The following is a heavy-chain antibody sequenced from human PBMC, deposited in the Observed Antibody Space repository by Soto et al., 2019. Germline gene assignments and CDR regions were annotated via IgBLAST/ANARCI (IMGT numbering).Heavy chain of an antibody. V-gene: IGHV3-11*01. CDR3: ASTLDYGDYVE. CDR1: GFTFSDYY. J-gene: IGHJ4*02. D-gene: IGHD4-17*01. CDR2: ISSSGSTI. Sequence: GGSLRLSCAASGFTFSDYYMSWIRQAPGKGLEWVSYISSSGSTIYYADSVKGRFTISRDNAKNSLYLQMNSLRAEDTAVYYCASTLDYGDYVEWGQGTLVTVSS.